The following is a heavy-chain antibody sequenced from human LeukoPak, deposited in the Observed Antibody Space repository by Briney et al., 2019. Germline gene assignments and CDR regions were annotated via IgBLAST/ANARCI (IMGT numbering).Heavy chain of an antibody. V-gene: IGHV1-18*01. CDR2: ISAYNGNT. CDR1: GYTFTSYG. J-gene: IGHJ5*02. Sequence: ASVKVSCKASGYTFTSYGISWVRRAPGQGLEWMGWISAYNGNTNYAQKLQGRVTMTTDTSTSTAYMELRSLRSDDTAVYYCARGSSPFCSSTSCSYNWFDPWGQGTLVTVSS. CDR3: ARGSSPFCSSTSCSYNWFDP. D-gene: IGHD2-2*01.